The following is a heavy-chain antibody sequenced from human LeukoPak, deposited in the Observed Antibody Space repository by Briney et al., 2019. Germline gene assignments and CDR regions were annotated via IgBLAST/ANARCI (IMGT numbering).Heavy chain of an antibody. J-gene: IGHJ6*03. CDR1: GGSISSSSYY. CDR2: IYHSGST. D-gene: IGHD2-2*01. V-gene: IGHV4-39*07. Sequence: SETLSLTCTVSGGSISSSSYYWGWIRQPPGKGLEWIGSIYHSGSTYYNPSLKSRVTISVDTSKNQFSLKLSSVTAADTAVYYCARIVVPAAIKTPEYYYYMDVWGKGTTVTVSS. CDR3: ARIVVPAAIKTPEYYYYMDV.